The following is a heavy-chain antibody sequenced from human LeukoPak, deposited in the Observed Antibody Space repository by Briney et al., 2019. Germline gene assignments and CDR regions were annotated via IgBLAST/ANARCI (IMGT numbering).Heavy chain of an antibody. V-gene: IGHV3-30*18. CDR1: GXXXXXXX. Sequence: GRSLRLXCAXXGXXXXXXXXXXXXXAXXXXLXXVXXXSYDXSXKXYXDPVKGRXTXSRDNFKNTLYLQMNSLRAEDTXVYYCAKAGNRRVGSFYFXYWGQGTLVTVSS. J-gene: IGHJ4*02. CDR3: AKAGNRRVGSFYFXY. CDR2: XSYDXSXK. D-gene: IGHD1-14*01.